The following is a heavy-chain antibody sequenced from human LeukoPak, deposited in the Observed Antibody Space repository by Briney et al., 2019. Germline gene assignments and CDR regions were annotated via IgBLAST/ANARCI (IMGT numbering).Heavy chain of an antibody. V-gene: IGHV3-9*01. Sequence: PGRSLRLSCAASGFTFDDYAMHWVRQAPGKGLEWVSGISWNSGSIGYADSVKGRFTIPRDNAKNSLYLQMNSLRAEDTAVYYCARDQDRYDAFDIWGQGTMVTVSS. D-gene: IGHD3-9*01. CDR3: ARDQDRYDAFDI. CDR2: ISWNSGSI. J-gene: IGHJ3*02. CDR1: GFTFDDYA.